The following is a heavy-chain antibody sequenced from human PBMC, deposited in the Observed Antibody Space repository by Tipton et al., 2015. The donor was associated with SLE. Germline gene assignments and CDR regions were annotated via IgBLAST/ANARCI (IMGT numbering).Heavy chain of an antibody. V-gene: IGHV4-59*12. Sequence: LRLSCAASGFTFSDYYMSWIRQPPGKGLEWIGYIYYSGSTNYNPSLKSRVTISVDTSKNQFSLKLSSVTAADTAVYYCARGDDAFDIWGQGTMVTVSS. CDR3: ARGDDAFDI. J-gene: IGHJ3*02. CDR2: IYYSGST. CDR1: GFTFSDYY.